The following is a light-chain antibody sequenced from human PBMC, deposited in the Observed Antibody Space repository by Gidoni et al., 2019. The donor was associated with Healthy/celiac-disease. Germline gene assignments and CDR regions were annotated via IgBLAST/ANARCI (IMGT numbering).Light chain of an antibody. Sequence: EIVLTQSPATLSLSPGERATLSCSASQRVSSYLAWYQQKPGQAPRLLIYDASNRATGIPARFSGSGSGTDFTLTISSLEPEDFAVYYCQQRSNWPYTFXQXTKLEIK. CDR1: QRVSSY. CDR2: DAS. V-gene: IGKV3-11*01. CDR3: QQRSNWPYT. J-gene: IGKJ2*01.